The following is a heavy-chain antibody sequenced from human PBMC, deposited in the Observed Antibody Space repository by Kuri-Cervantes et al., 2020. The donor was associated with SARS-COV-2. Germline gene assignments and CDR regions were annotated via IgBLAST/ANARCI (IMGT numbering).Heavy chain of an antibody. CDR3: ARGESGFYDSGGGYYYYYGMDV. CDR2: IYYSGST. D-gene: IGHD3-3*01. J-gene: IGHJ6*02. V-gene: IGHV4-61*08. Sequence: ESLKISCTVSGGSISSGDYYWSWIRQPPGKGLEWIGYIYYSGSTNYNPSLKSRVTISVDTSKNQFSLKLSSVTAADTAVYYCARGESGFYDSGGGYYYYYGMDVWGQGTTVTVSS. CDR1: GGSISSGDYY.